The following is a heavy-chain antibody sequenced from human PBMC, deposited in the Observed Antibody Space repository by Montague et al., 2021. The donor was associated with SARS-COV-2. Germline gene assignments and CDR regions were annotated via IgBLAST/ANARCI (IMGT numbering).Heavy chain of an antibody. D-gene: IGHD3-10*01. CDR2: IYTSGDES. V-gene: IGHV3-23*01. CDR3: ARWDFGSGTSRFDY. CDR1: GFTFSSYI. J-gene: IGHJ4*02. Sequence: SLRLSCAASGFTFSSYIMGWVRQAPGKGLEWVGSIYTSGDESYYADSVKGRFTTSRDNSENTLFLHMSSLTAEDTALYYCARWDFGSGTSRFDYWGQGTLVAVSS.